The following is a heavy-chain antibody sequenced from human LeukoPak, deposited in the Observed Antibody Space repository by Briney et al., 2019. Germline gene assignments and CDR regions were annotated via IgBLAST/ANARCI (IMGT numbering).Heavy chain of an antibody. J-gene: IGHJ4*02. V-gene: IGHV4-59*01. Sequence: PSETLSLTCTVSGGSISSYYWSWIRQPPGKGLEWIGYIYYSGSTNYNPSLKSRVTISVDTSKNQFSLKLSSVTAADTAVYYCARSSGGLDYWGQGTLVTVSS. CDR1: GGSISSYY. CDR3: ARSSGGLDY. D-gene: IGHD2-15*01. CDR2: IYYSGST.